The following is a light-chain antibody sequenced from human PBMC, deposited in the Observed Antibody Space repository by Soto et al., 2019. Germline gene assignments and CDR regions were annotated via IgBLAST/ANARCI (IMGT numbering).Light chain of an antibody. CDR3: ISYTGSSTSYV. J-gene: IGLJ1*01. CDR2: GVS. V-gene: IGLV2-14*01. CDR1: RSDIGSYNY. Sequence: QSARTEPASVSGSPGQSITISCSGTRSDIGSYNYVAWDQQFPGKTPKILIYGVSNRPSGVSSRFSGSKSGNTDSLTISGLQAEDEADYYCISYTGSSTSYVFGSGTKVTVL.